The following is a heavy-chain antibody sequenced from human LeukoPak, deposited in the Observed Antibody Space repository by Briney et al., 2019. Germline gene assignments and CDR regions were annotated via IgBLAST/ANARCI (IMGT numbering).Heavy chain of an antibody. D-gene: IGHD4-17*01. CDR2: IYYSVSA. Sequence: NTSETLSLTCTVSGGSISNYYWNWIRQPPGKGLEWIGYIYYSVSANYNPSLKSRVTISLDTSKNQFSLRLSSVTAADTAVYYCARELYYGDRIFDLWGRGTLVTVSS. CDR3: ARELYYGDRIFDL. J-gene: IGHJ2*01. V-gene: IGHV4-59*01. CDR1: GGSISNYY.